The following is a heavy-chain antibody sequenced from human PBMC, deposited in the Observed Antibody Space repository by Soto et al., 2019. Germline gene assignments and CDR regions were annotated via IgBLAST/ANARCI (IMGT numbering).Heavy chain of an antibody. CDR3: ARGSSSWYRVYFDY. CDR2: IYYSGST. D-gene: IGHD6-13*01. Sequence: SETLSLPCTVSGGSISSYYWSWIRQPPGKGLEWIGYIYYSGSTNYNPSLKSRVTISVDTSKNQFSLKLSSVTAADTAVYYCARGSSSWYRVYFDYWGQGTLVTSPQ. V-gene: IGHV4-59*01. CDR1: GGSISSYY. J-gene: IGHJ4*02.